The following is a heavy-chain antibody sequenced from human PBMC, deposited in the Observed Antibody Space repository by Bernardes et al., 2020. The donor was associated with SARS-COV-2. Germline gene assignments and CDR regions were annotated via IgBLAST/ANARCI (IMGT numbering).Heavy chain of an antibody. CDR2: INPDGSSS. Sequence: GGSLRLSCAASGFTFSSYWMHWVRQTPGKGLVWVSRINPDGSSSNFADSVKGRFTISRDNAKNTVYLQMSGLRAEDTALYYCAKSAFISGQNYYFDYWGQGALVTVSS. V-gene: IGHV3-74*01. J-gene: IGHJ4*02. CDR3: AKSAFISGQNYYFDY. CDR1: GFTFSSYW.